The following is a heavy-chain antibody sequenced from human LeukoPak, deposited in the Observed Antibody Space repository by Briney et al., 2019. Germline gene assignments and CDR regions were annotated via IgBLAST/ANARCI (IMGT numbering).Heavy chain of an antibody. V-gene: IGHV1-2*06. Sequence: GASVKVSCKTSGDTFIGYYIHWVRQAPGQGLEWMGRINPNSGGTNYAQEFQGRVTMARDTSISTAYLELSRLRSDDTAVYYCARGLQLRDFDYWGQGTLVTVSS. J-gene: IGHJ4*02. CDR1: GDTFIGYY. D-gene: IGHD5-24*01. CDR2: INPNSGGT. CDR3: ARGLQLRDFDY.